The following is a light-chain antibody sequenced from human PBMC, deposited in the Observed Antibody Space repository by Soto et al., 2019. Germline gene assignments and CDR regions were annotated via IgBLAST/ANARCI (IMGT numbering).Light chain of an antibody. CDR3: QQINSYPLT. V-gene: IGKV1-9*01. CDR1: QGIINY. CDR2: GAS. J-gene: IGKJ4*01. Sequence: IQLTQSPSSLSASVGDRVTITCRASQGIINYLAWYQQKPGKAPKLLIYGASTLQSGVPSRFGGSGSGTDFTLTISSLEPEHFATYYCQQINSYPLTFGGGTKVDIK.